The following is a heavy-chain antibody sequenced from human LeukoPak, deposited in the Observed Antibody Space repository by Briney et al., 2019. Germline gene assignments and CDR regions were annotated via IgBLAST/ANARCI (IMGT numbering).Heavy chain of an antibody. CDR1: GFTFSSYG. D-gene: IGHD5-18*01. J-gene: IGHJ4*02. CDR2: ISYDGSNK. Sequence: PGRSLRLSCAASGFTFSSYGMHWVRQAPGKGLEWVAVISYDGSNKYYADSVKGRFTISRDNSKNTLYLQMNSLRAEDTAVYYCAKGSAGYGYGDWGQGTLVTVSP. V-gene: IGHV3-30*18. CDR3: AKGSAGYGYGD.